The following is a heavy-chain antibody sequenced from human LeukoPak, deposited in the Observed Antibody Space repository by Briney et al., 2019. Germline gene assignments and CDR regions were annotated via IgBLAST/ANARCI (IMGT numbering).Heavy chain of an antibody. CDR3: ARDRAAGYADAFDI. Sequence: GGSLRLSCAASGFTVSSNYMNWVRQAPGKGLEWVSVIYSGGITYYAHSVKRRFTISTNNSKNTLYLQMNSLRAEDTAVYYCARDRAAGYADAFDIWGQGTMVTVSS. D-gene: IGHD6-25*01. V-gene: IGHV3-66*01. CDR1: GFTVSSNY. J-gene: IGHJ3*02. CDR2: IYSGGIT.